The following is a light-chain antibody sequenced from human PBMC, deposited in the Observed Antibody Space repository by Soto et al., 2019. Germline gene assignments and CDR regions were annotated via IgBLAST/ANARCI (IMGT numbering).Light chain of an antibody. Sequence: SYELTQPPSVSVAPGQTASITCGGNNIGRKSVHWYQQRPGQAPVLVVYDDSDRPSGIPERFSGSNSGDTATLTISRVEAGDEADYYCQVWDSTSEHFLFGGGTKLTVL. V-gene: IGLV3-21*02. CDR2: DDS. J-gene: IGLJ3*02. CDR1: NIGRKS. CDR3: QVWDSTSEHFL.